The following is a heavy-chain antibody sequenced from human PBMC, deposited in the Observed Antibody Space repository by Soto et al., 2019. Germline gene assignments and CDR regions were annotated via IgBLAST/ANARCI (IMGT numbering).Heavy chain of an antibody. J-gene: IGHJ5*02. V-gene: IGHV3-21*01. CDR1: GFSFSTYN. Sequence: GGSLRLSCAASGFSFSTYNMNWVRQAPGKGLEWVSSISSSSSYIYYADSVKGRFTISRDNAKNSLYLQMNSLRAEDTAVYYCARDLSGYYTNWFDPWGQGTLVTVSS. CDR2: ISSSSSYI. D-gene: IGHD3-22*01. CDR3: ARDLSGYYTNWFDP.